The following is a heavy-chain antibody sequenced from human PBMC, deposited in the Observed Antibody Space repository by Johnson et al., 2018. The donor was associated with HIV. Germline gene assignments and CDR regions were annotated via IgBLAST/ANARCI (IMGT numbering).Heavy chain of an antibody. V-gene: IGHV3-52*01. CDR2: IKCDGSEK. CDR1: GFTFSSSW. J-gene: IGHJ3*02. Sequence: MLLVESGGGVVQPGRSLRLSCAASGFTFSSSWMHWVCQAPEKGLEWVADIKCDGSEKYYADSVKGRFTISRDNSKNTLYLQMNSLRAEDTAVYYCATFGGGSFHAFDIWGQGTMVTVSS. CDR3: ATFGGGSFHAFDI. D-gene: IGHD1-26*01.